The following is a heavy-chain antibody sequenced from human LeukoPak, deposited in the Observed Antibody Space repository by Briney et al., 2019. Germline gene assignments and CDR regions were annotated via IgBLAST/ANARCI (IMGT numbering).Heavy chain of an antibody. D-gene: IGHD2-15*01. CDR2: IIPIFGTA. Sequence: SVKVSCKASGGTFSSYAISWVRQAPGQGLEWMGGIIPIFGTANYAQKFQGRVTITADESTSTAYMELSSLRSEDTAVYYCARGYCSGGSCPFDYWGQGTLVTVSS. CDR3: ARGYCSGGSCPFDY. V-gene: IGHV1-69*01. J-gene: IGHJ4*02. CDR1: GGTFSSYA.